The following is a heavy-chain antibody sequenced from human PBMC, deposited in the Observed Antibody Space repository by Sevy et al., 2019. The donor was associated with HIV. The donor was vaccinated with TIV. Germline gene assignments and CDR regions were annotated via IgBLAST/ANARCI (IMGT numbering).Heavy chain of an antibody. CDR3: VRGTTFYDFWTGGDY. D-gene: IGHD3-3*01. Sequence: ASVTVSCKASGYTFTNYAISWVRQAPGQGLAWMGWISGFNGDTKNAEKFQGRFTMTTDTSTKTAYMDLRSLRSDDTAVYYCVRGTTFYDFWTGGDYWGQGTLVTVSS. CDR1: GYTFTNYA. J-gene: IGHJ4*02. V-gene: IGHV1-18*01. CDR2: ISGFNGDT.